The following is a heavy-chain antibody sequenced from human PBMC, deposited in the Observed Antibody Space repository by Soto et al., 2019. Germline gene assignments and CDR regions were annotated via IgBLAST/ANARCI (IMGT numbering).Heavy chain of an antibody. CDR2: MNPNRGNT. CDR3: ARRARMGSQLWLPFDY. Sequence: QVQLVQSGAEVKKPGASVKVSCKASGYTFSSYDINWVRQATGQGLEWMGWMNPNRGNTGYAQKFQGRVTMTRDYFISTAYKGMGRLRSDGTAVYYCARRARMGSQLWLPFDYWAQGTLVTVSS. J-gene: IGHJ4*02. D-gene: IGHD5-18*01. V-gene: IGHV1-8*01. CDR1: GYTFSSYD.